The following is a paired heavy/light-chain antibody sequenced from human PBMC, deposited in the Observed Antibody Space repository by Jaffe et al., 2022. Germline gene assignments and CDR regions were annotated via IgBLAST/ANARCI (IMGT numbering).Heavy chain of an antibody. CDR1: GFTFSDHV. J-gene: IGHJ4*02. Sequence: EVLLMESGGALIQPGRSLRLSCSTSGFTFSDHVIHWVRQAPGQGLDWVSFIGTKAHGETKEYAPSVKDRFIISRDDSKGIAYLQMNGLKTEDTGVYYCVREFSFADYALDYWGQGTLVTVSS. V-gene: IGHV3-49*04. CDR3: VREFSFADYALDY. CDR2: IGTKAHGETK. D-gene: IGHD4-17*01.
Light chain of an antibody. J-gene: IGKJ2*03. Sequence: DIQMTQSPSSLSASVGDTVTIACRASQSVSSYLHWYQQKPGLAPKLLIFAASTLQDGVLSHFSGSGAGTNFTLTITSLQPEDFATYYCQQSYSTPYSFGQGTKVEI. CDR3: QQSYSTPYS. CDR2: AAS. V-gene: IGKV1-39*01. CDR1: QSVSSY.